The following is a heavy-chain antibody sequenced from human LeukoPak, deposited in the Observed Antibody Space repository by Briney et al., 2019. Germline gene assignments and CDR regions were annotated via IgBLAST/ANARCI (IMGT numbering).Heavy chain of an antibody. V-gene: IGHV5-51*01. CDR3: ARSGFRRIDAFDI. J-gene: IGHJ3*02. D-gene: IGHD2-15*01. CDR2: IYPGDSDT. Sequence: GESLKISCKGSGYSFTTYWIGWVRQMPGKGLEWMGIIYPGDSDTRYSPSFQGQVTISADKSISTAYLKWSSLKASDTAMYYCARSGFRRIDAFDIWGQGTMVIVSS. CDR1: GYSFTTYW.